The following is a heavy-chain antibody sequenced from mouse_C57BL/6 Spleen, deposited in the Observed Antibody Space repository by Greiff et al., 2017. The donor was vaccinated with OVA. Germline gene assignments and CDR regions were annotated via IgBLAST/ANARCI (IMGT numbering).Heavy chain of an antibody. D-gene: IGHD1-1*01. J-gene: IGHJ1*03. CDR2: IDPETGGT. CDR3: TRNRDYGSSYEYFDV. CDR1: GYTFTDYE. V-gene: IGHV1-15*01. Sequence: QVQLQQSGAELVRPGASVTLSCKASGYTFTDYEMHWVKPTPVHGLEWIGAIDPETGGTAYNQKFKGKAILTADKSSSTAYMELRSLTSEDSAVYYCTRNRDYGSSYEYFDVWGTGTTVTVSS.